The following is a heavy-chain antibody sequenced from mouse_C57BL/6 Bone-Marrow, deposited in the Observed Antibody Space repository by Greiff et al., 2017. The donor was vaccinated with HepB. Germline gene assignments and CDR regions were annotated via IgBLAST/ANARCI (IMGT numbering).Heavy chain of an antibody. CDR3: ARSDDGYYEAY. D-gene: IGHD2-3*01. CDR1: GYAFTNYL. V-gene: IGHV1-54*01. CDR2: INPGSGGT. Sequence: VQLQQSGAELVRPGTSVKVSCKASGYAFTNYLIEWVKQRPGQGLEWIGVINPGSGGTNYNEKFKGKATLTADKSSSTAYMQLSSLTSEDSAVYFCARSDDGYYEAYWGQGTLVTVSA. J-gene: IGHJ3*01.